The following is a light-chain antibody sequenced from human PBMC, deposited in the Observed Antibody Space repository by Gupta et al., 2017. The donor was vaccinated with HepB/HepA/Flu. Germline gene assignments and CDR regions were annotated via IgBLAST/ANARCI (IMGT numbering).Light chain of an antibody. CDR3: HQSSSLPFT. J-gene: IGKJ3*01. CDR1: QSIGNR. Sequence: EIVLTQSPDFQSVPPNEKVTITCRASQSIGNRLHWYQQKPDQSPKLLIKYSSQSISGVPSRFSGSGYGTYFTLTINSLEAEDAAAYYCHQSSSLPFTFGPGTKVDVK. CDR2: YSS. V-gene: IGKV6D-21*02.